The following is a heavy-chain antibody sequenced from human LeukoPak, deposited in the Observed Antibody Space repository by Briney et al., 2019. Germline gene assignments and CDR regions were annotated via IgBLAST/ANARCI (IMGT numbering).Heavy chain of an antibody. CDR2: IRYDGSNK. V-gene: IGHV3-30*02. CDR1: GFTFSSYG. Sequence: PGGSLRLSRAASGFTFSSYGMHWVRQAPGKGLEWVAFIRYDGSNKYYADSVKGRFTISRDNSKNTLYLQMNGLRAEDTAVYYCARGTSIAAHPDDWGQATLVNGST. J-gene: IGHJ4*02. CDR3: ARGTSIAAHPDD. D-gene: IGHD6-6*01.